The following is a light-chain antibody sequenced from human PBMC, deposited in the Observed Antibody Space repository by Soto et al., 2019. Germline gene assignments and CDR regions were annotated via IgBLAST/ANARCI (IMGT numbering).Light chain of an antibody. V-gene: IGKV3-11*01. CDR3: QQRSSWPRP. Sequence: EIVLTQSPATLSLSPGERATLSCRASQSISSYLAWYQQKPGQAPRLLIYDASNRATGIPARFSGSGSGTDFTLTISSLEPEDFAVYYCQQRSSWPRPFSPGTKVDIK. CDR1: QSISSY. J-gene: IGKJ3*01. CDR2: DAS.